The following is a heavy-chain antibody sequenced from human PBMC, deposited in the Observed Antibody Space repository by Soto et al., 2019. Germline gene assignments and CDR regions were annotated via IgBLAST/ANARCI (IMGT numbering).Heavy chain of an antibody. Sequence: QLQLQESGPGLVKPSETLSLTCTVSGGSISSSSYYWGWIRQPPGKGLEWIGSIYYSGSTYYNPSLKSRVTISVDTSKNLLSLNLSIGTAADTALYFCARLAYAYDFWSGDPSYYMDVRGKGTTVTVSS. V-gene: IGHV4-39*01. CDR1: GGSISSSSYY. D-gene: IGHD3-3*01. CDR3: ARLAYAYDFWSGDPSYYMDV. J-gene: IGHJ6*03. CDR2: IYYSGST.